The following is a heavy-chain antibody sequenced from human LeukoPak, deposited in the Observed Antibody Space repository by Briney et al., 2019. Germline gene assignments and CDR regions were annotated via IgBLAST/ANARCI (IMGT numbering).Heavy chain of an antibody. V-gene: IGHV3-23*01. J-gene: IGHJ4*02. Sequence: PGGSLRLSCAASGFTFISYAMSWVRQAPGKGLEWVSAISGSGGSTYYADSVKGRFTISRDNSKNTLYLQMNSLRAEDTAVYYCAKRPTLGASSGSYDYWGQGTLVTVSS. CDR1: GFTFISYA. D-gene: IGHD3-16*01. CDR2: ISGSGGST. CDR3: AKRPTLGASSGSYDY.